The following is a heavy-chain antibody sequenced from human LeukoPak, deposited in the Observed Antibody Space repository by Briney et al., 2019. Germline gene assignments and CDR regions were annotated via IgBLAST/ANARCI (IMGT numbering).Heavy chain of an antibody. J-gene: IGHJ4*02. Sequence: SETLSLTCAVYGGSFSGYYWSWIRQPPGKGLEWIGEINHSGSTNYNPSLKSRVTISVDTSKNQSSLKLSSVTAADTAVYYCARGGIVATTLFDYWGQGTLVTVSS. CDR3: ARGGIVATTLFDY. CDR1: GGSFSGYY. CDR2: INHSGST. D-gene: IGHD5-12*01. V-gene: IGHV4-34*01.